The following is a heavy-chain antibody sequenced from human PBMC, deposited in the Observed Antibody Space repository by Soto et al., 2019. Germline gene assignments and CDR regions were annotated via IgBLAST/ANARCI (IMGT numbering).Heavy chain of an antibody. Sequence: SETLSLTCTVSGGSISSYYWSWIRQPPGKGLEWIGYIYYSGSTNYNPSLKSRVTISVDTSKNQFSLKLSSVTAADTAVYYCARAGNYDFWSGEFDYWGQGTLVTVSS. V-gene: IGHV4-59*08. CDR3: ARAGNYDFWSGEFDY. D-gene: IGHD3-3*01. J-gene: IGHJ4*02. CDR1: GGSISSYY. CDR2: IYYSGST.